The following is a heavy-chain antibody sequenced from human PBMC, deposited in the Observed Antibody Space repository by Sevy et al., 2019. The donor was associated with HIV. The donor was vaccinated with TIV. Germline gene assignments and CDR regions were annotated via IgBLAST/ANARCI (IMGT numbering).Heavy chain of an antibody. CDR1: GSTFSSST. J-gene: IGHJ6*02. V-gene: IGHV3-21*01. CDR2: ISSSSTYI. CDR3: AKEGRSYYYYYGMDV. Sequence: GGSLRLSCAASGSTFSSSTMNWVRQAPGKGLEWVSSISSSSTYIYYADSLKGRFTISRDNAKNSLYLQMNSLRAEDTAVYYCAKEGRSYYYYYGMDVWGLGTTVTVSS.